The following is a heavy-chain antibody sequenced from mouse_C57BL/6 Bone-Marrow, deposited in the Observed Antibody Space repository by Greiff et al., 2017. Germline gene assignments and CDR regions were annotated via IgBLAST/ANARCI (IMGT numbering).Heavy chain of an antibody. CDR1: GYTFTSYW. CDR2: IYPGSGST. CDR3: ARASNPSFDY. D-gene: IGHD2-5*01. Sequence: QVHVKQSGAELVKPGASVKMSCKASGYTFTSYWITWVKQRPGQGLEWIGDIYPGSGSTNYNEKFKSKATLTVDTSSSTAYMQLSSLTSEDSVVYYCARASNPSFDYWGQGTTLTVSS. V-gene: IGHV1-55*01. J-gene: IGHJ2*01.